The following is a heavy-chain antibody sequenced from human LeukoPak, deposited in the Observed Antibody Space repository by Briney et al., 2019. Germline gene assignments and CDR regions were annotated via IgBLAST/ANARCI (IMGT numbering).Heavy chain of an antibody. J-gene: IGHJ6*02. CDR1: GFTFSSYW. CDR2: IKQDGSEK. CDR3: ARANNDRTYDILTGYYYYYRMDV. V-gene: IGHV3-7*01. Sequence: GGSLRLSCAASGFTFSSYWMSWVRQAPRKGLEWVANIKQDGSEKYYVDTVKGRFTISRDNAKNSLYLQMNSLRAEDTAVYYCARANNDRTYDILTGYYYYYRMDVRGQGTTVTVSS. D-gene: IGHD3-9*01.